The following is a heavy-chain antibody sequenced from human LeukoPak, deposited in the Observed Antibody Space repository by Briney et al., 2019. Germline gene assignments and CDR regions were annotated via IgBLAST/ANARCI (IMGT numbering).Heavy chain of an antibody. CDR1: GYSFSRYG. V-gene: IGHV1-18*01. J-gene: IGHJ4*02. Sequence: ASVMVSCRASGYSFSRYGISWVRQAPGQGPEWMGWVSGYNGNTKYAQKFQGRVTMTADTSTGTAYLEVRNLRSDDTAAYYCARPGRGTYYYFDLWGQGTLVIVSS. CDR2: VSGYNGNT. D-gene: IGHD3-10*01. CDR3: ARPGRGTYYYFDL.